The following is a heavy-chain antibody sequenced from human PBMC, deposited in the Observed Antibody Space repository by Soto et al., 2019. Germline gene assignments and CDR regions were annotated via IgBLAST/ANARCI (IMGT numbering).Heavy chain of an antibody. CDR2: IHYSGRT. V-gene: IGHV4-31*11. J-gene: IGHJ5*02. CDR1: GGSITSGAYY. D-gene: IGHD3-22*01. Sequence: PSETLSLTCAVSGGSITSGAYYWTWIRQHPGKGLEWIAYIHYSGRTYYNPSLKSRVTISVDTSNNQFSLKLSSVTAADTAVHYCARYYFDSSGYSNWFDPWGQATLVTVSS. CDR3: ARYYFDSSGYSNWFDP.